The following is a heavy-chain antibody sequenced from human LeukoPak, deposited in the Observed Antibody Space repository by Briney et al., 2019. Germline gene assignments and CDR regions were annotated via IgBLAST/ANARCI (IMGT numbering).Heavy chain of an antibody. CDR3: AVFGELLSHDAFDI. D-gene: IGHD3-10*01. J-gene: IGHJ3*02. V-gene: IGHV3-15*01. CDR1: GFTFSNAW. Sequence: GGSLRLSCAASGFTFSNAWMSWVRQAPGKGLEWVGRIKSKTDGGTTDYAAPVKGRFTISRDDSENILYLQMNSLKTEDTAVYYCAVFGELLSHDAFDIWGQGTMVTVSS. CDR2: IKSKTDGGTT.